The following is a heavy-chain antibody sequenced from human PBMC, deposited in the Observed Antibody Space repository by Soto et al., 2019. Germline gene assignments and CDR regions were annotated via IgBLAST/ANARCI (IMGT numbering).Heavy chain of an antibody. J-gene: IGHJ6*02. CDR1: GFTFSSYS. CDR3: ARDIYSSSSNYYYGMDV. CDR2: ISSSSSYI. Sequence: GGSLIRSWAASGFTFSSYSMNWGRQAPGKGLEWVSSISSSSSYIYYADSVKGRFTISRDNAKNSLYLQMNSLRAEDTAVYYCARDIYSSSSNYYYGMDVWGQGTTVTVSS. D-gene: IGHD6-6*01. V-gene: IGHV3-21*01.